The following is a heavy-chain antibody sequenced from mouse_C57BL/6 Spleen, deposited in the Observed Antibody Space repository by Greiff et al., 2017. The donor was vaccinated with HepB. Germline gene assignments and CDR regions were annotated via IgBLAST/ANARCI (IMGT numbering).Heavy chain of an antibody. V-gene: IGHV3-6*01. CDR3: ARGAYYYGSSPHFGY. Sequence: EVKLVESGPGLVKPSQSLSLTCSVTGYSITSGYYWNWIRQFPGNKLEWMGYISYDGSNNYNPSLKNRISITRDTSKNQFFLKLNSVTTEDTATYYCARGAYYYGSSPHFGYWGQGTTLTVSS. D-gene: IGHD1-1*01. CDR2: ISYDGSN. J-gene: IGHJ2*01. CDR1: GYSITSGYY.